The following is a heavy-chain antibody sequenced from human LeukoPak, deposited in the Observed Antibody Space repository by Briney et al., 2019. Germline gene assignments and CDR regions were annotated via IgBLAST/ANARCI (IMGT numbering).Heavy chain of an antibody. CDR3: ARDRDILTGLDAFDI. Sequence: GGSLRLSCAASGFTFSSYSMNWVRQAPGKGLGWVSSISSSSSYIYYADSVKGRFTISRDNAKNSLYLQMNSLRAEDTAVYYCARDRDILTGLDAFDIWGQGTMVTVSS. CDR1: GFTFSSYS. D-gene: IGHD3-9*01. V-gene: IGHV3-21*01. J-gene: IGHJ3*02. CDR2: ISSSSSYI.